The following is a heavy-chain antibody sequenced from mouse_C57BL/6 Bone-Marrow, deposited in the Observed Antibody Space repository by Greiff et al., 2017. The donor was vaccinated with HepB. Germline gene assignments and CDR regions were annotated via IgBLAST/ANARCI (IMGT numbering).Heavy chain of an antibody. Sequence: VTLKVSGAELVRPGASVKLSCTASGFNIKDDYMHWVKQRPEQGLEWIGWIDPENGDTEYASKFQGKATITADTSSNTAYLQLSSLTSEDTAVYYCTTELRSAWFAYWGQGTLVTVSA. J-gene: IGHJ3*01. V-gene: IGHV14-4*01. CDR1: GFNIKDDY. CDR3: TTELRSAWFAY. D-gene: IGHD3-2*02. CDR2: IDPENGDT.